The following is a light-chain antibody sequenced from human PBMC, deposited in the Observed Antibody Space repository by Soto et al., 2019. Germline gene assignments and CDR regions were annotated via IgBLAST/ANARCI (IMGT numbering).Light chain of an antibody. CDR2: GAC. CDR1: QSVGNN. V-gene: IGKV3-15*01. J-gene: IGKJ1*01. CDR3: QQYNNWPRR. Sequence: EIVLTQSPGTLSLSPGEIATLSCRPSQSVGNNYLPGYQQKPGQAPSLLLYGACTRATGIPARFSGSGSGTEFTLPINSLQSEDFAVYYCQQYNNWPRRFGEGTKV.